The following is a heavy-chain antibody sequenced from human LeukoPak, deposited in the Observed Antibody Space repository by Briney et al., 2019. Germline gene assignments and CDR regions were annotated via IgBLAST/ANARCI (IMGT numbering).Heavy chain of an antibody. V-gene: IGHV4-59*01. J-gene: IGHJ4*02. CDR3: ARDSGWYYFDY. CDR1: GGSISSYY. Sequence: SETLSLTCTVSGGSISSYYWSWIRQPPGKGLEWIGYIYYSGSTNHNPSLKSRVTISVDTSKNQFSLKLSSVTAADTAVYYCARDSGWYYFDYWGQGTLVTVSS. CDR2: IYYSGST. D-gene: IGHD6-25*01.